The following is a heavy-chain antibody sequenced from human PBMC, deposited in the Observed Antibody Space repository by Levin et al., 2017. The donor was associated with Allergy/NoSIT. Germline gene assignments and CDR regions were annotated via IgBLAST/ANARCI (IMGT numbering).Heavy chain of an antibody. CDR3: ARLIGAAAEKGSTNFDY. J-gene: IGHJ4*02. D-gene: IGHD6-13*01. V-gene: IGHV4-39*01. Sequence: SETLSLTCTVSGGSISSSSYYWGWIRQPPGKGLEWIGSIYYSGSTYYNPSLKSRVTISVDTSKNQFSLKLSSVTAADTAVYYCARLIGAAAEKGSTNFDYWGQGTLVTVSS. CDR2: IYYSGST. CDR1: GGSISSSSYY.